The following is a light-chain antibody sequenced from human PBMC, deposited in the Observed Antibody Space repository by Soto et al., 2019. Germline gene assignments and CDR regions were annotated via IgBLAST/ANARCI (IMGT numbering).Light chain of an antibody. CDR3: HPYSNSPP. V-gene: IGKV3-20*01. CDR1: QSDGSNF. J-gene: IGKJ5*01. CDR2: ASV. Sequence: EVVVTQSPGSLSLSTGERATLSCKTSQSDGSNFVAWYQQKPGQAPRLLIYASVNRATGIPDRFSGSASGTDFTLTSNSLEPDDIAVYYYHPYSNSPPFGQGTRLAIK.